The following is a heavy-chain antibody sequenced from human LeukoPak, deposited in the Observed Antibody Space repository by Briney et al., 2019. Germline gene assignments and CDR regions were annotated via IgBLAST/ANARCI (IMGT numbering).Heavy chain of an antibody. Sequence: GGSLRLSCAASGFTFSTYAMSWVRQAPGKGLELVSSITSSGCDTYYRDPVKGRFTISRDSSENTLYLQMNSLRPEDTAMYYCAKDSRETLAGTEDYWGRGALVTVSS. J-gene: IGHJ4*02. CDR3: AKDSRETLAGTEDY. D-gene: IGHD6-19*01. CDR1: GFTFSTYA. CDR2: ITSSGCDT. V-gene: IGHV3-23*01.